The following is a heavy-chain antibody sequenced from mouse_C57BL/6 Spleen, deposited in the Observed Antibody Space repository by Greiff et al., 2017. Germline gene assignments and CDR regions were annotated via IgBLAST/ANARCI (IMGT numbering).Heavy chain of an antibody. Sequence: EVKLMESGEGLVKPGGSLKLSCAASGFTFSSYAMSWVRQTPEKRLEWVAYISSGGDYIYYADTVKGRFTISRDNARNTLYLQMSSLKSEDTAMYYCTRATAQSGIFDYWGQGTTLTVSS. J-gene: IGHJ2*01. D-gene: IGHD3-2*02. CDR1: GFTFSSYA. CDR2: ISSGGDYI. V-gene: IGHV5-9-1*02. CDR3: TRATAQSGIFDY.